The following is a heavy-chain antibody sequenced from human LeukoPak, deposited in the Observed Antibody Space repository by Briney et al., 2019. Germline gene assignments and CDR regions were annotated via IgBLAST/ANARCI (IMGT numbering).Heavy chain of an antibody. V-gene: IGHV3-9*01. J-gene: IGHJ3*01. CDR3: ARAPSLRPATAFDV. Sequence: GRSLRLSCAASGFTFDDYAMHWVRQAPGKGLEWVSGISWSSVNIAYADSVKGRFTISRDNAKNSLYLQMDSLRAEDAALYYCARAPSLRPATAFDVWGQGTMVTVSS. CDR1: GFTFDDYA. D-gene: IGHD4-17*01. CDR2: ISWSSVNI.